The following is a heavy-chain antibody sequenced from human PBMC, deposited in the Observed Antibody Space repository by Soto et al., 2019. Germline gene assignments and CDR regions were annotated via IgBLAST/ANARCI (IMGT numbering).Heavy chain of an antibody. J-gene: IGHJ5*02. D-gene: IGHD3-3*01. CDR1: GYAFTSYG. CDR3: ARGGYDFWSGYSFDP. Sequence: PSVKVSCKASGYAFTSYGISWVRQAPGQGLEWMGWISAYNGNTNYAQKLQGRVTMTTDTSTSTAYMELRSLRSDDTTVYYCARGGYDFWSGYSFDPWGQGTLVTVSS. V-gene: IGHV1-18*01. CDR2: ISAYNGNT.